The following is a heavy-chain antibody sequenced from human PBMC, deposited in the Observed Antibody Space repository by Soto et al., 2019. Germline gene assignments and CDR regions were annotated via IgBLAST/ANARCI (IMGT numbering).Heavy chain of an antibody. Sequence: QVQLVQSGAEVKKPGASVKVSCKASGYTFTSYGISWVRQAPGQVLEWMGWISAYTGNTNYAQQLQGRVTMTTDTSTSTAYMELRSLRSDYTAVYYCARDVGSGSYYWPERLVSDYWGQGTLVTVSS. J-gene: IGHJ4*02. V-gene: IGHV1-18*01. CDR2: ISAYTGNT. CDR3: ARDVGSGSYYWPERLVSDY. D-gene: IGHD3-10*01. CDR1: GYTFTSYG.